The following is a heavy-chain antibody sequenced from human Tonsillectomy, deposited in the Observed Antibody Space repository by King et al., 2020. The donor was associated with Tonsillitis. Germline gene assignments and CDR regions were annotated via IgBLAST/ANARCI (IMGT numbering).Heavy chain of an antibody. D-gene: IGHD5-18*01. CDR1: GFTFSSYG. J-gene: IGHJ6*02. V-gene: IGHV3-30*02. CDR2: IRYDGSHK. CDR3: AKDIRIKATVIRVQLWTYYYGMDV. Sequence: VQLVESGGGVVQPGGSLRLSCAASGFTFSSYGMHWVRQAPGKGLEWVAFIRYDGSHKYYADSVKGRFTISRDNSKNTLYLQLNSLRAEDTAVYYCAKDIRIKATVIRVQLWTYYYGMDVGGRGTRVTVSS.